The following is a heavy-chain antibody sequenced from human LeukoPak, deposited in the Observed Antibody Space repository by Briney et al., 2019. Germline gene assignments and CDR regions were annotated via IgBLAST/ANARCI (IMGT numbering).Heavy chain of an antibody. CDR3: ARDLFEN. Sequence: PGGSLRLSCAASGFTFSRNSMKWVRQAPGKGLEWVSYISSSSTTILYADPVKGRFTISRDNAKNSLYLQMNSLRAEDTAVYYCARDLFENWGQGTLVTVSS. D-gene: IGHD3-10*02. J-gene: IGHJ4*02. V-gene: IGHV3-48*01. CDR2: ISSSSTTI. CDR1: GFTFSRNS.